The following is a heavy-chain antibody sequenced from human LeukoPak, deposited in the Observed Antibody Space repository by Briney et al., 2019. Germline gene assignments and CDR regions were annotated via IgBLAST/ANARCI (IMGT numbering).Heavy chain of an antibody. CDR1: GFTFSSYG. CDR2: ISYDGSNK. CDR3: AKGVLRWGYSTPDVLYFDY. V-gene: IGHV3-30*18. J-gene: IGHJ4*02. D-gene: IGHD4-23*01. Sequence: GGSLRLSCAASGFTFSSYGMHWVRQAPGKGLEWVAVISYDGSNKYYADSVKGRFTISRDNSKNTLYLQMNSLRAEDTAVYYCAKGVLRWGYSTPDVLYFDYWGQGTLVTVSS.